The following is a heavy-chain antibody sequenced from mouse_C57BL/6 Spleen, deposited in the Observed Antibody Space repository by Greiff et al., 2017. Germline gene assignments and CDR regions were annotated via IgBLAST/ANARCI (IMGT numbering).Heavy chain of an antibody. D-gene: IGHD1-1*01. V-gene: IGHV1-66*01. Sequence: QVQLQQSGPELVKPGASVKISCKASGYSFTSYYIHWVKQRPGQGLEWIGWIYPGSGNTKYNEKFKGKATLTADTSSSTAYMQLSSLTSEDSAVYYCGASSLYYAMDYWGQGTSVTVSS. CDR1: GYSFTSYY. CDR3: GASSLYYAMDY. CDR2: IYPGSGNT. J-gene: IGHJ4*01.